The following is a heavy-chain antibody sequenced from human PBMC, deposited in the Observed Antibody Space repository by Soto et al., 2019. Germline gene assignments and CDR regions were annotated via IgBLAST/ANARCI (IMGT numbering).Heavy chain of an antibody. Sequence: QVQLVESGGGVVQPGRSLRLSCAASGFTFSSYGMHWVRQAPGKGLEWVAVIWYDGSNKYYADSVKGRFTISRDNSKNTLYLQMNGLRAEDTAVYYCATDDRPYDFWSGGYMDVWGKGTSVTVSS. V-gene: IGHV3-33*01. D-gene: IGHD3-3*01. CDR1: GFTFSSYG. CDR3: ATDDRPYDFWSGGYMDV. CDR2: IWYDGSNK. J-gene: IGHJ6*03.